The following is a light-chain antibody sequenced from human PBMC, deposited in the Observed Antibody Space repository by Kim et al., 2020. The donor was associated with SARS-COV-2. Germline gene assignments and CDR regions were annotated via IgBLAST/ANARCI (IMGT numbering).Light chain of an antibody. CDR1: QSISSW. CDR2: KAS. CDR3: QYYKSPFT. Sequence: APVGHRVTITCRASQSISSWLAWYQQKPGKAPKLLIYKASSLESGVPSRFSGSGSGTEFTLASSSLQPDDFATYYCQYYKSPFTFGPGTKVDIK. J-gene: IGKJ3*01. V-gene: IGKV1-5*03.